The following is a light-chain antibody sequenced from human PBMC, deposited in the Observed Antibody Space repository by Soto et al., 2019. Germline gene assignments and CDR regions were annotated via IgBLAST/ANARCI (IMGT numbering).Light chain of an antibody. CDR3: QQYDNLGYT. Sequence: DIQMTQSPSSLSASVGDRVTITCQASQDISNYLNWYQQKPGRAPKLLIYDSSNLETGVPSRFSGSGSGTDITFTISSLHPEDIATYYCQQYDNLGYTFGQGTRLAIK. CDR2: DSS. J-gene: IGKJ5*01. V-gene: IGKV1-33*01. CDR1: QDISNY.